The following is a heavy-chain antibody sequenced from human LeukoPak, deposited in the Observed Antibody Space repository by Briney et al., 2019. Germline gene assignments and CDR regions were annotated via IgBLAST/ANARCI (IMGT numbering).Heavy chain of an antibody. CDR1: GFTFSSYS. J-gene: IGHJ4*02. Sequence: SGGSLRLSCAASGFTFSSYSMNWVRQAPGKGLEWVSSISSSSSYIYYADSVKGRFTISRDNAKNSLYLQMNSLRAEDTAVYYCARDWQYSSSTRGNFDYWGQGALVTVSS. CDR3: ARDWQYSSSTRGNFDY. D-gene: IGHD6-6*01. V-gene: IGHV3-21*01. CDR2: ISSSSSYI.